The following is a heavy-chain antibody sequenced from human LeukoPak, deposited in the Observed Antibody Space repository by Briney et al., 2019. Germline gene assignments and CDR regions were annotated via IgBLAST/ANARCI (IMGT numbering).Heavy chain of an antibody. V-gene: IGHV1-69*13. CDR1: GGTFSSYA. CDR3: ARGTYYDFWSGRTYFDY. CDR2: IIPIFSTA. D-gene: IGHD3-3*01. J-gene: IGHJ4*02. Sequence: ASVKVSCKASGGTFSSYAISWVRQAPGQGLEWMGGIIPIFSTANYAQKFQGRVTITADVSTSTAYMELSSLRSEDTAVYYCARGTYYDFWSGRTYFDYWGQGTLVTVSS.